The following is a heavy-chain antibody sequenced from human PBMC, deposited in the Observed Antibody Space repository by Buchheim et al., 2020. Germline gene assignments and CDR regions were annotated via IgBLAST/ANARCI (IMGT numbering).Heavy chain of an antibody. CDR3: AKDKVNYYYDSTPTLTYYFDY. D-gene: IGHD3-10*01. J-gene: IGHJ4*02. CDR2: ISYDGSNK. Sequence: QVQLVESGGGVVQPGRSLRLSCAASGFTFSSYGMHWVRQAPGKGLEWVAVISYDGSNKYYADSVKGRFTISRDNSKNTLYLQMNSLGAEDTAVYYCAKDKVNYYYDSTPTLTYYFDYWGQGTL. V-gene: IGHV3-30*18. CDR1: GFTFSSYG.